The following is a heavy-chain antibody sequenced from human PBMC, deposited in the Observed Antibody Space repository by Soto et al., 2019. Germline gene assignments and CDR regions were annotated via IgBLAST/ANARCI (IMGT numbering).Heavy chain of an antibody. Sequence: EVQVVESGGDLVKPGGSLRLSCASSGFTFSTYTMNWVRQAPGKGREWVSSINGRGNYIYYAESVKGRFTPSRDNAKNSLYLQMDRLHAEDPALYYCVREYDKVGTNSPLDYRGLGALGTVS. V-gene: IGHV3-21*01. CDR3: VREYDKVGTNSPLDY. D-gene: IGHD1-26*01. CDR1: GFTFSTYT. J-gene: IGHJ4*02. CDR2: INGRGNYI.